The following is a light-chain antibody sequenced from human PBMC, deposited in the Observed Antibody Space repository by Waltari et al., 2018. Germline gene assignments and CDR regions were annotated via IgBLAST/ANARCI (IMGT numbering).Light chain of an antibody. CDR2: DVI. V-gene: IGLV2-8*01. CDR1: SSDIGSYNF. J-gene: IGLJ2*01. CDR3: SSHAGSTAV. Sequence: QSVLTQPPSVSGSPGQSVTMSCTGTSSDIGSYNFVSWYQQHPGKAPKLVIYDVITRPPGVPDRFAGSKSGNTASLTVSGLQAEDEADYYGSSHAGSTAVVGGGTKLTVL.